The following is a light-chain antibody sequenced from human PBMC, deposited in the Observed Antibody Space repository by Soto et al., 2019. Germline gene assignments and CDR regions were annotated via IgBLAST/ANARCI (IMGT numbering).Light chain of an antibody. J-gene: IGKJ2*01. CDR3: QQYDRFPYT. V-gene: IGKV1-5*03. CDR2: KAS. Sequence: DIQMTQSPSTLSASVGDTVTITCRASQSISNWLAWYQQKPGQAPKLLIHKASTLESGVPSRFSGSGSGTEFTLTISSLQPDDFETFYCQQYDRFPYTCGQGTKLEIK. CDR1: QSISNW.